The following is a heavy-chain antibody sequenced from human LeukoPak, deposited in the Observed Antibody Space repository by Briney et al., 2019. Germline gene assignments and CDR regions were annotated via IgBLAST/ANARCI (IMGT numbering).Heavy chain of an antibody. V-gene: IGHV4-59*01. CDR2: IYYSGST. Sequence: SETLSLTCTVTGGSISSDYWSWIRQPPGTGLEWIGYIYYSGSTNYNPSLKSRVTISVDTSKNQFSLKLSAVTAADTAVYYCASAFGYIGFDYWGQGTLVTVSS. CDR3: ASAFGYIGFDY. D-gene: IGHD6-13*01. CDR1: GGSISSDY. J-gene: IGHJ4*02.